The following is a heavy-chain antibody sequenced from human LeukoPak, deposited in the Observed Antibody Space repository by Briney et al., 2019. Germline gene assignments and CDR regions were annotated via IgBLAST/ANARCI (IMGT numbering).Heavy chain of an antibody. CDR2: ISNSGGST. CDR3: ATSRSGLYYVFDY. V-gene: IGHV3-23*01. Sequence: GRSLRLSCAASGFTFDDYAMHWVRQAPGKGLEWVSGISNSGGSTSYADSVKGRFTISSDTSKNTLYLQMNSLRAEDTAVYYCATSRSGLYYVFDYWGRGTLVTVSS. J-gene: IGHJ4*02. D-gene: IGHD3-3*01. CDR1: GFTFDDYA.